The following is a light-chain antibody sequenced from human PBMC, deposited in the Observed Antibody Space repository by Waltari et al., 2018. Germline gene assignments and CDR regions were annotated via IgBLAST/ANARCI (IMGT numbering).Light chain of an antibody. CDR2: AYS. CDR1: SSNIGAGYD. V-gene: IGLV1-40*01. J-gene: IGLJ1*01. Sequence: QSVLTPPPSVSGAPGQRVTISCTGSSSNIGAGYDVPWYQQLPETSPKLLIYAYSNRPSGVPDRFSGSKSGTSASLAISGLQTEDEADYYCQSYDSSLSAYVFGTGTKVTVL. CDR3: QSYDSSLSAYV.